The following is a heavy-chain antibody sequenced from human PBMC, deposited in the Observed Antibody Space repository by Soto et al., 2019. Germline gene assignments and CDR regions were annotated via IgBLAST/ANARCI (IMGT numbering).Heavy chain of an antibody. J-gene: IGHJ4*02. CDR1: GYTFTSYA. V-gene: IGHV1-3*01. CDR2: INAGNGNT. D-gene: IGHD5-18*01. Sequence: ASVKVSCKASGYTFTSYAMHWVRQAPGQRLEWMGWINAGNGNTKYSQKFQGRVTITRDTSASTAYMELSSLRSEDTAVYYCARGRGYSYVLLDYWGQGTLVTVSS. CDR3: ARGRGYSYVLLDY.